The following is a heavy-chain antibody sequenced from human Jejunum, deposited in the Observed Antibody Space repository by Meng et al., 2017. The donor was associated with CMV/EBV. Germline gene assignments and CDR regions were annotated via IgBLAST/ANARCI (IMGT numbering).Heavy chain of an antibody. CDR2: FCHSEVSYTGDT. CDR1: SGSINNTDYY. CDR3: ARHGPYYGSPFDY. Sequence: QLQLQESGPGLLKPSETLSLTCTVSSGSINNTDYYWGWIRQPPGKGLEWIGSFCHSEVSYTGDTHYNPSLKSRVIISADTSKNQFSLRLTSVTAADTAVYHCARHGPYYGSPFDYWGQGTLVTVSS. D-gene: IGHD3-22*01. J-gene: IGHJ4*02. V-gene: IGHV4-39*01.